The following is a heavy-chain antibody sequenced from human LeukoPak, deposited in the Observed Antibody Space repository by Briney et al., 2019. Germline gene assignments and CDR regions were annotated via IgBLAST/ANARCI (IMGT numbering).Heavy chain of an antibody. V-gene: IGHV4-34*01. D-gene: IGHD3-16*02. Sequence: SETLSLTCAGYGGSFSGYYWSWIRQPPGKGLEWIGEINHSGSTNYNPSLKSRVTISVDTSKNQFSLKLSSVTAADTAVYYCARRGAWGSYRFFDYWGQGTLVTVSS. J-gene: IGHJ4*02. CDR1: GGSFSGYY. CDR3: ARRGAWGSYRFFDY. CDR2: INHSGST.